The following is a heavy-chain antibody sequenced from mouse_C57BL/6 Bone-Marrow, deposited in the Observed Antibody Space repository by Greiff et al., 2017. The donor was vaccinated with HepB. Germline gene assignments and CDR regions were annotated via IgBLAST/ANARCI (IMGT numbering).Heavy chain of an antibody. Sequence: VQLQQSGAELVKPGASVKISCKASGYAFSSSWMNWVKQRPGKGLEWIGRIYPGDGDTNYNGKFKGKATLTADKSSSTAYMQLSSLTSEDSAVYFCATGSYWYFDVWGTGTTVTVSS. CDR3: ATGSYWYFDV. CDR2: IYPGDGDT. CDR1: GYAFSSSW. J-gene: IGHJ1*03. V-gene: IGHV1-82*01.